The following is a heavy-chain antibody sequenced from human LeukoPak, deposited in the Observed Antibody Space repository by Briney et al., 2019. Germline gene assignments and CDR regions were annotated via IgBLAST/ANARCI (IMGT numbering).Heavy chain of an antibody. J-gene: IGHJ4*02. CDR3: AKARNLNYVAFDYFDY. CDR2: ISSSSNYI. CDR1: GFTFSSYN. V-gene: IGHV3-21*04. D-gene: IGHD4-11*01. Sequence: GGSLRLSCAASGFTFSSYNMNWVRQAPGKGLEWVSSISSSSNYIYYADSVKGRFTISRDNSKNTLYLQMNSLRAEDTAVYYCAKARNLNYVAFDYFDYWGQGTLVTVSS.